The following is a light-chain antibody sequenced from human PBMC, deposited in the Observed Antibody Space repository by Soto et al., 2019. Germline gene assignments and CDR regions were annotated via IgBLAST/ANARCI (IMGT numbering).Light chain of an antibody. CDR2: DVS. J-gene: IGLJ3*02. V-gene: IGLV2-14*03. CDR1: SSDVGAYHS. CDR3: SSFTDTGTVM. Sequence: QSALTQPASVSGSPGQSFTIPCTGSSSDVGAYHSVSWYQQHPGKAPKLIIFDVSNRPSGVSNRFSGSKSGNTASLTNSGLQAEDESDYYCSSFTDTGTVMFGGGTKLTVL.